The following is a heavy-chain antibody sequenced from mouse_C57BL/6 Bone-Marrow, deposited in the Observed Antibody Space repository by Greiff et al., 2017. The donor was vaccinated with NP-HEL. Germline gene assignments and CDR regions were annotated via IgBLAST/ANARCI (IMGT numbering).Heavy chain of an antibody. V-gene: IGHV14-3*01. CDR2: IDPANGNT. Sequence: EVQLQQSVAELVRPGASVKLSCTASGFNIKNTYMHWVKQRPEQGLEWIGRIDPANGNTKYAQKFQGKATITADTSSNTAYLQLSSLTSEYTAIYYCALPYYYCSSYHPYAYAMDYWGPGTSVTVSS. CDR3: ALPYYYCSSYHPYAYAMDY. J-gene: IGHJ4*01. D-gene: IGHD1-1*01. CDR1: GFNIKNTY.